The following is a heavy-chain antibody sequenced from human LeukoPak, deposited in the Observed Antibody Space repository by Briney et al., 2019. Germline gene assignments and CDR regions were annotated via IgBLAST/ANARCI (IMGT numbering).Heavy chain of an antibody. J-gene: IGHJ3*02. V-gene: IGHV1-2*02. CDR2: INPNDAGT. CDR1: GYTFTSYF. Sequence: GASVKVSCKASGYTFTSYFIHWLRQAPGQGLEWMGDINPNDAGTQYAQKFQGRVTVTRDTSISTVYMELSRLTSDDSAVYYCARGPSHGAIDIWGQGTMVSVSS. CDR3: ARGPSHGAIDI.